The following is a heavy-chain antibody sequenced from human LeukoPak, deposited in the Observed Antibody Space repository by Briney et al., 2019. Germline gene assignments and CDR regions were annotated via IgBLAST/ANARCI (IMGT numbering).Heavy chain of an antibody. CDR3: ARSNNGGWGYCDY. J-gene: IGHJ4*02. CDR1: GFSFSNYG. D-gene: IGHD3-16*01. V-gene: IGHV3-33*01. CDR2: IWYDGSNK. Sequence: QPGRSLILSCAASGFSFSNYGMHWVRQAPGKGLEWVAVIWYDGSNKYYADSVKGRFTISRDNSKNTLYVQMSSLRAEDTAVYYCARSNNGGWGYCDYWGQGSLVTVSS.